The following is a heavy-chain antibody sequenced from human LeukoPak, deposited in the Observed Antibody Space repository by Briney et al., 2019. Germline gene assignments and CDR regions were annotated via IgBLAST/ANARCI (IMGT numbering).Heavy chain of an antibody. D-gene: IGHD5-24*01. V-gene: IGHV3-23*01. J-gene: IGHJ5*02. CDR2: SSGSGGST. CDR1: GFTFSFTFSSYA. Sequence: GGSLRLSCAASGFTFSFTFSSYAMSWVRQAPGKGLEWVSASSGSGGSTYYADSVKGRFTISRDNSKNTLYLQMNSLRADDTAVYYCAKEREGYNPVGWLDPWGQGTLVTVSS. CDR3: AKEREGYNPVGWLDP.